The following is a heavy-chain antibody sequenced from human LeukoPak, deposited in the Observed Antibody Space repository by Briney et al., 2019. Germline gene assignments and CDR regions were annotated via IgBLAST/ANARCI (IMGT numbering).Heavy chain of an antibody. V-gene: IGHV3-66*01. J-gene: IGHJ6*02. CDR1: GFTVSSNY. CDR2: IYSGGST. Sequence: GGSLRLSCAASGFTVSSNYMSWVRQAPGKGLEWVSVIYSGGSTYYANSVKGRFTIFRDNSKNTLYLQMNSLRAEHTAVYYCARVHRAGRGNYYGMDVWGQGTTVTVSS. D-gene: IGHD3-16*02. CDR3: ARVHRAGRGNYYGMDV.